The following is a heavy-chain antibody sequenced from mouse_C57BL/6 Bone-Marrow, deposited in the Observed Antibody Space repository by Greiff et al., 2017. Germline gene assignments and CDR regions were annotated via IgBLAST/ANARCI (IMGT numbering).Heavy chain of an antibody. D-gene: IGHD1-1*01. CDR2: IDPSDSYT. CDR1: GYTFTSYW. CDR3: ARGYDTTGYYYAMDY. Sequence: QVQLKQPGAELVKPGASVKLSCKASGYTFTSYWMQWVKQRPGQGLEWIGEIDPSDSYTNYNQKFKGKATLTVDTSSSTAYMQLSCLTSEDSAVYYCARGYDTTGYYYAMDYWGQGTAVTVSS. J-gene: IGHJ4*01. V-gene: IGHV1-50*01.